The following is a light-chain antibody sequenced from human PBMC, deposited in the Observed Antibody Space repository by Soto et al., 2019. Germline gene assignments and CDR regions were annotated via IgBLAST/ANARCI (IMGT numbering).Light chain of an antibody. CDR1: HSISTW. J-gene: IGKJ4*01. CDR3: QEYSRY. V-gene: IGKV1-5*01. Sequence: DIQMTQSPSTLSASVGDRVTITCRARHSISTWLAWYQQKPGKAPKVLISEASNLQSGVPSRFSGSGSGTEFTLTISRLQPDDIGTYYCQEYSRYFGGGTKVEIK. CDR2: EAS.